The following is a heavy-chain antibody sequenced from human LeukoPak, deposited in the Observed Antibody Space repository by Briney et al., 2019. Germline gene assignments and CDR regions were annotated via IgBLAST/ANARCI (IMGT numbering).Heavy chain of an antibody. J-gene: IGHJ4*02. CDR2: INPNSGGT. Sequence: ASVKVSCKVSGYTFTGYYMHWVRQAPGQGLEWMGWINPNSGGTNYAQNFQGRVTVTKDTSITTAYMELSSLRSDDTAMYYCAKTSGYFPLYYFDSWGQGTLVTVSS. CDR1: GYTFTGYY. D-gene: IGHD5-12*01. CDR3: AKTSGYFPLYYFDS. V-gene: IGHV1-2*02.